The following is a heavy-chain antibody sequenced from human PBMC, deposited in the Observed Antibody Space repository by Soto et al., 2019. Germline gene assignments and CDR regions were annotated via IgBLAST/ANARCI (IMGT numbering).Heavy chain of an antibody. CDR3: ASYGSSGYYGVSFDY. CDR1: GGSISSGDYY. D-gene: IGHD3-22*01. Sequence: PSETLSLTCTVSGGSISSGDYYWSWIRQPPGKGLEWIGYIYYSGSTYYNPSLKSRVTISVDTSKNQFSLKLSSVTAADTAVYYCASYGSSGYYGVSFDYWGQGTLVTVSS. V-gene: IGHV4-30-4*01. CDR2: IYYSGST. J-gene: IGHJ4*02.